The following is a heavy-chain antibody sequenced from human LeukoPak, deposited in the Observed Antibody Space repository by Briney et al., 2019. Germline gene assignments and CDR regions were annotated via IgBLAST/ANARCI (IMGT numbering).Heavy chain of an antibody. CDR2: TYSDGAT. CDR3: ARVWELSFDH. D-gene: IGHD1-26*01. Sequence: PGGSLRLSCAASGFTVSSDHMSWVRQAPGEGLECVSITYSDGATAYAGSVKGRFTISRDNSKNTVHLQMNSLRAEDTAVYYCARVWELSFDHWGQGALVTVSS. J-gene: IGHJ4*02. CDR1: GFTVSSDH. V-gene: IGHV3-53*01.